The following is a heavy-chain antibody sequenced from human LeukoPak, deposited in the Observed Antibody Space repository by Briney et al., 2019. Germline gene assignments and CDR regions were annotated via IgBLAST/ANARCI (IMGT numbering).Heavy chain of an antibody. CDR1: GFTFTSYS. V-gene: IGHV3-23*01. Sequence: GGSLRLSCAASGFTFTSYSMNWVRQAPGKGLEWVSTISGGGGSTYYADSVKGRFTISRDNSKNTMYVQMNSLRAEDTAVYYCARGSGNYYNRPYFDYWGQGVLVTVSS. D-gene: IGHD3-10*01. CDR3: ARGSGNYYNRPYFDY. CDR2: ISGGGGST. J-gene: IGHJ4*02.